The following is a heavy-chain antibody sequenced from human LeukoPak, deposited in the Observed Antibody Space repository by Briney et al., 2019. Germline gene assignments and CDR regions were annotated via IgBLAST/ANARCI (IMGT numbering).Heavy chain of an antibody. CDR2: INHSGST. D-gene: IGHD3-10*01. CDR1: GGSVSGYY. V-gene: IGHV4-34*01. CDR3: ARGGAFNYYGSGSYRNNWFDP. J-gene: IGHJ5*02. Sequence: SQTLSLTCAVYGGSVSGYYWDWIRQLPGRGLGWVGEINHSGSTNYNTSLKSRVTLSVDTSKNQFSLKLSYVTAADTAVYYCARGGAFNYYGSGSYRNNWFDPWGQGTLVTVSS.